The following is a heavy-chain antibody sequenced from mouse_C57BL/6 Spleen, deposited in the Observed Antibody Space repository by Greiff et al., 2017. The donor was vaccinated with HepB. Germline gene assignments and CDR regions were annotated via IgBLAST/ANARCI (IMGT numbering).Heavy chain of an antibody. Sequence: DVKLVESGGGLVKPGGSLKLSCAASGFTFSSYAMSWVRQTPEKRLEWVATISDGGSYNYYPDNVKGRFTISRDNAKNNLYLQMSHLKSEDTAMYYCARDGLLGNYCPAWFSYCVQGTLVTVSA. V-gene: IGHV5-4*01. J-gene: IGHJ3*01. D-gene: IGHD2-1*01. CDR1: GFTFSSYA. CDR2: ISDGGSYN. CDR3: ARDGLLGNYCPAWFSY.